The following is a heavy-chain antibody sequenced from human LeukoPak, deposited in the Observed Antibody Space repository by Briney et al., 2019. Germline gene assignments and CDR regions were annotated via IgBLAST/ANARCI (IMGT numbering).Heavy chain of an antibody. V-gene: IGHV1-8*01. CDR3: ARSKRFGSGSYSTPTAY. CDR2: MNPNSGNT. J-gene: IGHJ4*02. CDR1: GYTFTSYD. Sequence: ASVKVSCKASGYTFTSYDINAVRQATGQGLEWMGWMNPNSGNTGYAQKFQGRVTMTRNTSISTAYMELSSLRSEDTAVYYCARSKRFGSGSYSTPTAYWGQGTLVTVSS. D-gene: IGHD3-10*01.